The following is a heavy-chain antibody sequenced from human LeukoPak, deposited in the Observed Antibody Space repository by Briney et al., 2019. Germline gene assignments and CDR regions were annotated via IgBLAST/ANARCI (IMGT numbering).Heavy chain of an antibody. J-gene: IGHJ4*02. Sequence: PGASLRLFCAASGFTFSNDGMSWVRQAPGKGLEWVSTVNDNGANTHYADSVKGRFTISRDNSRNTLLLEMNSLRVDDTALYYCTKGDGGYYPIDNWGQGTLVIVSS. CDR3: TKGDGGYYPIDN. D-gene: IGHD1-26*01. CDR2: VNDNGANT. V-gene: IGHV3-23*01. CDR1: GFTFSNDG.